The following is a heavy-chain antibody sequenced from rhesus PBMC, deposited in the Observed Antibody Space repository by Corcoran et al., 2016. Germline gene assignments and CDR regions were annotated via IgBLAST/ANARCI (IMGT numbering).Heavy chain of an antibody. V-gene: IGHV3S5*01. Sequence: EVQLVESGGGLFQPGWSLRLSCASSGFSFSSYVISWVRQAPGKGLEWVSYISNGGGTTYYADSVKGRFTISRDNSKNTLCMQMNSLRAEDTAVYYCAKDRPFWSGYNYYGLDSWGQGVVVSVSA. CDR3: AKDRPFWSGYNYYGLDS. CDR1: GFSFSSYV. CDR2: ISNGGGTT. J-gene: IGHJ6*01. D-gene: IGHD3-3*01.